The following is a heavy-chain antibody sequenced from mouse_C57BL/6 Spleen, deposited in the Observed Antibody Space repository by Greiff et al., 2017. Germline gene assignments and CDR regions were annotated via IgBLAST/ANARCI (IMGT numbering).Heavy chain of an antibody. V-gene: IGHV1-62-2*01. D-gene: IGHD2-1*01. Sequence: QVHVKQSGAELVKPGASVKLSCKASGYTFTEYTIHWVKQRPGQGLEWIGWFYPGSGSIKYNEKFKDKATLTADKSSSTVYMELSRLTSADSAVYFCARREGDYYGNWYFDVWGTGPTVTVSS. CDR2: FYPGSGSI. J-gene: IGHJ1*03. CDR3: ARREGDYYGNWYFDV. CDR1: GYTFTEYT.